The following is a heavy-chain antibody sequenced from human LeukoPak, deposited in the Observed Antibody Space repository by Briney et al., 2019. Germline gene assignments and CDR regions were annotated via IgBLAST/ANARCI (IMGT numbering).Heavy chain of an antibody. CDR2: IRYDGSNK. Sequence: GGSLRLSCAASGFTFSSYGMHWVRQAPGKGLEWVAFIRYDGSNKYYADSVKGRFTISRDNSKNTLYLQMNSLRAEDTAVYYCAKDRLFGVSSDFDYWGQGTLVTVSS. CDR1: GFTFSSYG. J-gene: IGHJ4*02. CDR3: AKDRLFGVSSDFDY. V-gene: IGHV3-30*02. D-gene: IGHD3-10*02.